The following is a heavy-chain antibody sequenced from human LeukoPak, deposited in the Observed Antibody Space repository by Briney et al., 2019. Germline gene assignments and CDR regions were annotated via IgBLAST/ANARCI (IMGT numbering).Heavy chain of an antibody. J-gene: IGHJ4*02. CDR3: AKEKGFDYYDSSGYYPFDY. D-gene: IGHD3-22*01. CDR1: GFTFSSYA. CDR2: ISGSGGST. V-gene: IGHV3-23*01. Sequence: GGSLRLSCAASGFTFSSYAISWVRQAPGKGLEWVSAISGSGGSTYYADSVKGRFTISRDNSKNTLYLQMDSLRAEDTAVYYCAKEKGFDYYDSSGYYPFDYWGQGTLVTVSS.